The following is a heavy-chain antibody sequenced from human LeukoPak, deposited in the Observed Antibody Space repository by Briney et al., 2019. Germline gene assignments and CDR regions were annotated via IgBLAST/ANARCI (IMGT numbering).Heavy chain of an antibody. V-gene: IGHV4-61*02. D-gene: IGHD2-2*01. CDR2: IYTSGST. CDR1: GGSISSGDYY. CDR3: ARVLRGLYCSSTSCTDYYYYMDV. Sequence: SETLSLTCTVSGGSISSGDYYWSWIRQPAGKGLEWIGRIYTSGSTNYNPSLKSRVTISVDTSKNQFSLKLSSVTAADTAVYYCARVLRGLYCSSTSCTDYYYYMDVWGKGTTVTVSS. J-gene: IGHJ6*03.